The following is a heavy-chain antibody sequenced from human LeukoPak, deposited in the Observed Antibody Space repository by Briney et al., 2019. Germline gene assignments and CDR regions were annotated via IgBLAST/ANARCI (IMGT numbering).Heavy chain of an antibody. V-gene: IGHV4-30-4*01. CDR1: GGSISSGDYY. D-gene: IGHD3-9*01. Sequence: SETLSLTCTVSGGSISSGDYYWSWIRQPPGKGLEWIGYIYYSGSTYYNPSLKSRVTISVGTSKNQFSLKLSSVTAADTAVYYCARVVGYYDILTGTDYWGQGTLVTVSS. CDR3: ARVVGYYDILTGTDY. CDR2: IYYSGST. J-gene: IGHJ4*02.